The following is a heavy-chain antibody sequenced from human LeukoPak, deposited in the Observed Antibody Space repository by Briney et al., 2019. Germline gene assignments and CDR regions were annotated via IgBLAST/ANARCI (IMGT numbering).Heavy chain of an antibody. D-gene: IGHD4-23*01. CDR2: IASDGSST. CDR1: GFTLSSYW. J-gene: IGHJ4*02. Sequence: GGSLRLSCAGSGFTLSSYWMNWVRQAPGKGLVWVSRIASDGSSTTYADSVKGRFSISRDNAKNTLYLQMNSLRVEDTAVYYCARGRPHGNDYWGQGTLVTVSS. V-gene: IGHV3-74*01. CDR3: ARGRPHGNDY.